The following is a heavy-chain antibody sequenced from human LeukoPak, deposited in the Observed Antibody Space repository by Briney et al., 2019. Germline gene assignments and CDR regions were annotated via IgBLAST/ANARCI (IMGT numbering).Heavy chain of an antibody. CDR2: ISYDGSNK. Sequence: GGSLRLSCAASGFTFSSYAMHWVRQAPGKGLEWVAVISYDGSNKYYADSVKGRFTISRDNSKNTLYLQMNSLRAEDTAGYYCARDDPSGYSSGWARWGQGTLVTVSS. CDR3: ARDDPSGYSSGWAR. D-gene: IGHD6-19*01. CDR1: GFTFSSYA. V-gene: IGHV3-30*04. J-gene: IGHJ4*02.